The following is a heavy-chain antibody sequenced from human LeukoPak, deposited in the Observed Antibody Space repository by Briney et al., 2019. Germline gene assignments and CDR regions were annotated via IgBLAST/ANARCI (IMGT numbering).Heavy chain of an antibody. Sequence: GASVKVSCKASGYTFTGYYMHWVRQAPVQGLEWMGWINPNSGGTNYAQKFQGRVTITTDESTSTAYMELSSLRSEDTAVYYCASERGYSGYFDYWGQGTLVTVSS. D-gene: IGHD5-12*01. CDR3: ASERGYSGYFDY. J-gene: IGHJ4*02. V-gene: IGHV1-2*02. CDR1: GYTFTGYY. CDR2: INPNSGGT.